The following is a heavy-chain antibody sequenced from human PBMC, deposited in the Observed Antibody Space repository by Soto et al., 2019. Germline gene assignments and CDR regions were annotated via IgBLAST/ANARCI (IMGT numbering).Heavy chain of an antibody. J-gene: IGHJ4*02. V-gene: IGHV4-59*01. D-gene: IGHD2-15*01. CDR2: IYYSGST. CDR3: AREEEAAFDY. CDR1: GGSISSYY. Sequence: SETLSLTCTVSGGSISSYYWSWIRQPPGKGLEWIGYIYYSGSTNYNPSLKSRVTISVDTSKNQFSLKLSSVTAADTAVYYCAREEEAAFDYCGQGTLVTVSS.